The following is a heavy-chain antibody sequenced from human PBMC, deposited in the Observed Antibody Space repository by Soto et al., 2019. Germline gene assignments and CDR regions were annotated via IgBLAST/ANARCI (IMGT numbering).Heavy chain of an antibody. CDR3: AKVLRPTYYDILTGSKLLAFDY. Sequence: GGSLRLSCAASGFTFSSCGMHWVRQAPGKGLEWVAVISYDGSNKYYADSVKGRFTISRDNSKNTLYLQMNSLRAEDTAVYYCAKVLRPTYYDILTGSKLLAFDYWGQGTLVTVSS. CDR1: GFTFSSCG. CDR2: ISYDGSNK. D-gene: IGHD3-9*01. V-gene: IGHV3-30*18. J-gene: IGHJ4*02.